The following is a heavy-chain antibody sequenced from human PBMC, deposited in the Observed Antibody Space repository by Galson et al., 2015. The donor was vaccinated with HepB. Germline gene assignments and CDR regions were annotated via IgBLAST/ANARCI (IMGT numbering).Heavy chain of an antibody. CDR1: GFTFSSYA. CDR3: AKGYYDSREPNFPYLAADY. CDR2: VSDSGGST. J-gene: IGHJ4*02. D-gene: IGHD3-22*01. Sequence: SLRLSCAASGFTFSSYAMSWVRQAPGKGLEWVSAVSDSGGSTYYADSVTGRFTISRDNSKNTLYLQMNSLRAEDTALYYCAKGYYDSREPNFPYLAADYWGQGTLVTVSS. V-gene: IGHV3-23*01.